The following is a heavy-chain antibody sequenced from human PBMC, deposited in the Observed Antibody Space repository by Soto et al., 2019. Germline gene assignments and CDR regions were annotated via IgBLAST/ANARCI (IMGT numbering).Heavy chain of an antibody. Sequence: GSLRLLCAASGLTFSSYARSLVRQAPGKGLEWVSAISGSGGSTYYADSVKGRFTISRDNSKNTLYLQMNSLRAEDTAVYYCAKARLLRYFDWFPLDYWGQGTMVTVSS. J-gene: IGHJ4*02. CDR3: AKARLLRYFDWFPLDY. CDR2: ISGSGGST. D-gene: IGHD3-9*01. CDR1: GLTFSSYA. V-gene: IGHV3-23*01.